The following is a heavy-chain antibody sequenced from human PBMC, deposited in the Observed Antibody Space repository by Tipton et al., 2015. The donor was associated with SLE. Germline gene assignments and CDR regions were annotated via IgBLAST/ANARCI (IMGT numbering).Heavy chain of an antibody. Sequence: TLSLTCTVSGGSIISDPYYWAWIRQPPGKGLEWIAIMSYSGSTFYKPSLQSRLTISADTSKNQFSLRLSSVTAADTAVYYCARRTQWDWLFDLWGRGTLVTVSS. D-gene: IGHD1-26*01. CDR1: GGSIISDPYY. J-gene: IGHJ2*01. CDR3: ARRTQWDWLFDL. CDR2: MSYSGST. V-gene: IGHV4-39*01.